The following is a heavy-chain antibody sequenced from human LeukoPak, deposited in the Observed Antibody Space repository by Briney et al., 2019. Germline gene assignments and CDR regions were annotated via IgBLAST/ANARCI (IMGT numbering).Heavy chain of an antibody. CDR2: ISAHNGNT. CDR3: ARGMGTTTFADFDY. V-gene: IGHV1-18*01. CDR1: GYTFTNYG. Sequence: GASVKVSFKASGYTFTNYGVSWVRQAPGQGLEWMGWISAHNGNTNYAQNLQGRVSMTTDSSTSTAYMELRSLRADDTAVDYCARGMGTTTFADFDYWGQGTLVTVSS. J-gene: IGHJ4*02. D-gene: IGHD1/OR15-1a*01.